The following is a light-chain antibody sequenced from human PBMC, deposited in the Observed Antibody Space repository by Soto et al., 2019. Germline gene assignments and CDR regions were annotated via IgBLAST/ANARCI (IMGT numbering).Light chain of an antibody. CDR2: GAS. V-gene: IGKV3-20*01. Sequence: EIVLTQSPGTLSLSPGERATLSCRASQSVSSSYLAWYQQKPGQAPRLLIYGASSRATGIPDSFSGSGSGTDFTLTISRVEPEDFAVYYCQQYGSSPVTFGPGTKVDIK. J-gene: IGKJ3*01. CDR1: QSVSSSY. CDR3: QQYGSSPVT.